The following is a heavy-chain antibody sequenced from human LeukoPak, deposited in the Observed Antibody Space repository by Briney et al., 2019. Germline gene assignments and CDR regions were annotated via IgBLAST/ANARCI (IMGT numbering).Heavy chain of an antibody. V-gene: IGHV4-38-2*02. CDR2: ISHSGST. Sequence: SETLSLTCTVSGYSISSGYYWGWVRQPPGKGLEWIGRISHSGSTYYNPSLKSRVTISVDTSKNQFSLKLSSVTAADTAVYYCARGYSSSWYFNWFDPWGQGTLVTVSS. D-gene: IGHD6-13*01. CDR3: ARGYSSSWYFNWFDP. J-gene: IGHJ5*02. CDR1: GYSISSGYY.